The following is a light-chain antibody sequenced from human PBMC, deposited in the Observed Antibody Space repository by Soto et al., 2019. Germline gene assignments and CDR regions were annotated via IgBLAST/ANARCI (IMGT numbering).Light chain of an antibody. J-gene: IGKJ1*01. CDR1: QSFRGL. CDR2: GAS. V-gene: IGKV3-20*01. Sequence: EVVLTQSPVTLSLSPGERATLSCRASQSFRGLLAWYQQKPGQAPRLLIYGASSRATGIPNRFSGSGSGTDFTLTISRLEPEDFAVYYCQQYGNSGTFGQGTKVDIK. CDR3: QQYGNSGT.